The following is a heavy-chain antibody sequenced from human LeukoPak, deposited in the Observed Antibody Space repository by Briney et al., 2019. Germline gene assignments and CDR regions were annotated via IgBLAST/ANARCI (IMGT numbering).Heavy chain of an antibody. CDR1: GFTFSDYY. CDR2: ISSSSSYT. J-gene: IGHJ6*04. Sequence: GGSLRLSCAASGFTFSDYYMSWIRQAPGKGLEWVSYISSSSSYTNYADSVKGRFTIPRDNAKNSLYLQMNSLRAEDTAVYYCARERYFDWSRDYYGMDVWGKGTTVTVSS. D-gene: IGHD3-9*01. V-gene: IGHV3-11*06. CDR3: ARERYFDWSRDYYGMDV.